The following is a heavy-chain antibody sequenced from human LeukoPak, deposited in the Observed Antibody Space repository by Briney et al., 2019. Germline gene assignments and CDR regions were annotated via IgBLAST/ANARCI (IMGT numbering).Heavy chain of an antibody. CDR1: GGSISSSSYY. V-gene: IGHV4-39*01. CDR2: ICYSGST. Sequence: TSETLSLTCTVSGGSISSSSYYWGWIRQPPGKGLEWIGSICYSGSTYYNPSLKSRVTISVDTSKNQFSLKLSSVTAADTAVYYCARQSDWFDPWGQGTLVTVSS. J-gene: IGHJ5*02. CDR3: ARQSDWFDP.